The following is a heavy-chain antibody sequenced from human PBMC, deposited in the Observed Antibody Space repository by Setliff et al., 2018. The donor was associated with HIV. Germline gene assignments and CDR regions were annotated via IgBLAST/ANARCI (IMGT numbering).Heavy chain of an antibody. Sequence: ASVKVSXXASTYTFSSYVINWVRQAPGQGLEWMGRISGYNGNTIYAQKLQGRVSMIXDTSTGTAYMELGSLRSDDPAMYYCATQRDIVMVQCQGGFDIWAQGTMGTVSS. CDR3: ATQRDIVMVQCQGGFDI. CDR2: ISGYNGNT. V-gene: IGHV1-18*01. CDR1: TYTFSSYV. J-gene: IGHJ3*02. D-gene: IGHD2-15*01.